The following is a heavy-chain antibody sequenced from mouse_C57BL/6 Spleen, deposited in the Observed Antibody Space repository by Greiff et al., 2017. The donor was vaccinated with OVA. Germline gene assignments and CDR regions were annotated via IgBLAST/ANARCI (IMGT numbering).Heavy chain of an antibody. Sequence: VKLQESGAELVRPGASVTLSCKASGYTFTDYEMHWVKQTPVHGLEWIGAIDPETGGTAYNQKFKGKAILTADKSSRTASIELRSLTSEDSAVYYCTREDWDWNYWGQGTTLTVSS. CDR2: IDPETGGT. V-gene: IGHV1-15*01. CDR3: TREDWDWNY. J-gene: IGHJ2*01. D-gene: IGHD4-1*01. CDR1: GYTFTDYE.